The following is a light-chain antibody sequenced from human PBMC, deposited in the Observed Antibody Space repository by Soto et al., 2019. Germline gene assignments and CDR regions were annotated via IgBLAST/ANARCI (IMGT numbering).Light chain of an antibody. Sequence: QSALTQPPSASGSPGQSVTISCTGTSGDVGGYNFVSWYQQHPGKAPKFMIYEVSKRPSGVPDRFSGSKSGNTASLTVSVLQAEDEADYYCSSYAGGIKWVFGGGTKVTVL. J-gene: IGLJ3*02. V-gene: IGLV2-8*01. CDR2: EVS. CDR3: SSYAGGIKWV. CDR1: SGDVGGYNF.